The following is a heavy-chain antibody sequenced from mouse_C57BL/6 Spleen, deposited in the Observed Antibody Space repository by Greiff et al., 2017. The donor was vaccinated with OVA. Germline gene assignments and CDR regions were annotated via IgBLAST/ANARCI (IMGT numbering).Heavy chain of an antibody. V-gene: IGHV1-82*01. J-gene: IGHJ4*01. CDR3: AREGGVVATDYAMDY. CDR1: GYAFSSSW. Sequence: QVQLQQSGPELVKPGASVKISCKASGYAFSSSWMNWVKQRPGKGLEWIGRIYPGDGDTNYNGKFKGKATLTADKSSSTAYMQLSSLTSEDSAVYVCAREGGVVATDYAMDYWGQGTSVTVSS. D-gene: IGHD1-1*01. CDR2: IYPGDGDT.